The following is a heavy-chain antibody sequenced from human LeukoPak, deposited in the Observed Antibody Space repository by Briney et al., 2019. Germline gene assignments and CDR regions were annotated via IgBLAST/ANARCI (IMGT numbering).Heavy chain of an antibody. CDR2: IRYDGSNK. J-gene: IGHJ5*02. CDR3: AKDYSKTSYYGSGTYYRPNWFDP. CDR1: GFTFSSYG. V-gene: IGHV3-30*02. Sequence: GGSLRLSCAASGFTFSSYGMHWVRQAPGKGLEWVAYIRYDGSNKYYADSVKGRFTISRDNSKNTLYLQMNSLRAEDTAVYYCAKDYSKTSYYGSGTYYRPNWFDPWGQGTLVTVSS. D-gene: IGHD3-10*01.